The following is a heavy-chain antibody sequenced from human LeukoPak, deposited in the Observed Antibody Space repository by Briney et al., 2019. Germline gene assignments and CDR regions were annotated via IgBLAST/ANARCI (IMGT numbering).Heavy chain of an antibody. CDR1: GLAFSAYK. CDR3: VVGGSPGY. CDR2: ISTDGYAT. Sequence: GGSLRLSCAASGLAFSAYKMHWVRQAPRKGLVWVSRISTDGYATDYADFVQGRFTASRDNTKNTWSLEMNSLRAEDTAVYYCVVGGSPGYWGQGTLVTVSS. D-gene: IGHD2-15*01. V-gene: IGHV3-74*01. J-gene: IGHJ4*02.